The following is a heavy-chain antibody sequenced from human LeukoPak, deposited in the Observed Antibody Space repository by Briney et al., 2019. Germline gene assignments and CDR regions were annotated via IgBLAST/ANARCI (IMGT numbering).Heavy chain of an antibody. CDR3: ARKALSRRYFDS. CDR1: GFSFSTGEVS. D-gene: IGHD2-15*01. J-gene: IGHJ4*02. CDR2: IHWTDDK. V-gene: IGHV2-5*01. Sequence: SAPTLVKPTQTLTLTCTFTGFSFSTGEVSVGWIRQPPGKALEWLALIHWTDDKRYRPSLKSRLSIRKDTSKNQVVLTMTNMDPVDTGTYYCARKALSRRYFDSWGQGTLVTVSS.